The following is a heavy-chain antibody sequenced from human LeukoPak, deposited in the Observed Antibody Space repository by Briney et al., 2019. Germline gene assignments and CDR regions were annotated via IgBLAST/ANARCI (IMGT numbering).Heavy chain of an antibody. CDR1: GFTFRNYW. J-gene: IGHJ3*02. Sequence: GGSLRLSCAASGFTFRNYWMSWVRQAPGKGLEWVSYISSSGSTIYYADSVKGRFTISRDNAKNSLYLQMNSLRAEDTAVYYCARDSFGYFAEMATPLAFDIWGQGTMVTVSS. CDR3: ARDSFGYFAEMATPLAFDI. V-gene: IGHV3-11*01. D-gene: IGHD5-24*01. CDR2: ISSSGSTI.